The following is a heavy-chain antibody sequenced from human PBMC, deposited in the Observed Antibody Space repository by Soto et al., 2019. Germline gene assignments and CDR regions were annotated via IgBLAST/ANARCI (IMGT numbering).Heavy chain of an antibody. J-gene: IGHJ6*03. CDR2: ISSNGGST. Sequence: EVQLVESGGGLVQPGGSLRLSCAASGFTFSSYAMHWVRQAPGKGLEYVSAISSNGGSTYYANSVKGRFTISRDNSKNTLYLQMGSLRAEDMAVYYCARGSYYYYYLYVWGKGTTVTVSS. CDR1: GFTFSSYA. V-gene: IGHV3-64*01. CDR3: ARGSYYYYYLYV.